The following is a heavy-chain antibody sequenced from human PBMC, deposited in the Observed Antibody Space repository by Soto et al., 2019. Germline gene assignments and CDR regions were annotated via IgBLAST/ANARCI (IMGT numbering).Heavy chain of an antibody. J-gene: IGHJ4*02. D-gene: IGHD4-4*01. CDR3: ARQLTVTISYFDY. V-gene: IGHV3-30-3*01. CDR1: GFTFSSYA. CDR2: ISYDGSNK. Sequence: GGSLRLSCAASGFTFSSYAMHWVRQAPGKGLEWVAVISYDGSNKYYADSVKGRFTISRDNSKNTLYLQMNSLRAEDTAVYYCARQLTVTISYFDYWGQGTLVTVSS.